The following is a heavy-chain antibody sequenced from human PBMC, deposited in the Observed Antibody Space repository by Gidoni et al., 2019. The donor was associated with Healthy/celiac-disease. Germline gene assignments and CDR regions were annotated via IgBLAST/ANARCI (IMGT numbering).Heavy chain of an antibody. D-gene: IGHD3-16*02. CDR2: IKQDGSEK. Sequence: EVQLVESGGGLVQPGGSLRLSCAASGFTFSSYWMSWVRQAPGKGLEWVANIKQDGSEKYYVDSVKGRFTISRDNAKNSLYLQMNSLRAEDTAVYYCARDYDYIWGSYLPRMDVWGKGTTVTVSS. J-gene: IGHJ6*04. V-gene: IGHV3-7*04. CDR3: ARDYDYIWGSYLPRMDV. CDR1: GFTFSSYW.